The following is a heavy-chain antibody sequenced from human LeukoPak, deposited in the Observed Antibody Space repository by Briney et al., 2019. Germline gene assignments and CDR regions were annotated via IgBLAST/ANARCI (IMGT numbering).Heavy chain of an antibody. V-gene: IGHV4-34*01. D-gene: IGHD6-6*01. CDR1: GGSFSGYY. CDR2: INHSGST. Sequence: PSETLSLTCAVYGGSFSGYYWSWLRQPPGKGLEWIGEINHSGSTNYNPSLKSRVTISVDTSKNQFSLKLSSVTAADTAVYYCATRARRPYYYYYYMDVWGKGTTVTVSS. J-gene: IGHJ6*03. CDR3: ATRARRPYYYYYYMDV.